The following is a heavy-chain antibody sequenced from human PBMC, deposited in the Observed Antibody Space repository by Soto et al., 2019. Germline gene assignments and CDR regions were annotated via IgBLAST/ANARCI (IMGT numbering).Heavy chain of an antibody. V-gene: IGHV1-8*01. CDR2: MNPSSGAT. CDR1: GYTFTSYD. J-gene: IGHJ4*02. Sequence: QVQLVQSGAEVEKPGASVKVSCKASGYTFTSYDINWVRQATGQGLEWMGWMNPSSGATGYVQKFQGRVTMTRDTSISTAYMELSSLISEDTAVYYCARGRFGRGSYKDYWGQGTPVTVSS. CDR3: ARGRFGRGSYKDY. D-gene: IGHD3-16*01.